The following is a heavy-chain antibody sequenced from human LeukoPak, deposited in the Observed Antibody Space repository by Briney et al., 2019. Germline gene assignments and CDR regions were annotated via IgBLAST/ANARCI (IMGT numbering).Heavy chain of an antibody. V-gene: IGHV3-23*01. CDR3: AKIHQNRVVVGAKGAFDI. J-gene: IGHJ3*02. CDR1: GLTFNNYA. Sequence: GGSLRLSCDASGLTFNNYAMHWVRQSSGKGLEWVSGFGSSGGGTYYADSVKGRFTIYRDTSKDTVYLQMDSRRAEDTAIYYCAKIHQNRVVVGAKGAFDIWGQGTVVTVSS. D-gene: IGHD2-15*01. CDR2: FGSSGGGT.